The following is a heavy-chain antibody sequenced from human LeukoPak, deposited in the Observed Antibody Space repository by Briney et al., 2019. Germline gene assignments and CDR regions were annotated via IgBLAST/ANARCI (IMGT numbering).Heavy chain of an antibody. CDR1: GFIFTDYS. J-gene: IGHJ4*02. Sequence: GGSLRLSCAASGFIFTDYSINWVRQAPGKGLEWISYIDKTSSNIYYADSVKGRFTISRDNAKNSLYLQMNSLRAEDAAVYYCARESYWGSSAKGFDYWGQGTLVTVSS. CDR2: IDKTSSNI. V-gene: IGHV3-48*01. D-gene: IGHD7-27*01. CDR3: ARESYWGSSAKGFDY.